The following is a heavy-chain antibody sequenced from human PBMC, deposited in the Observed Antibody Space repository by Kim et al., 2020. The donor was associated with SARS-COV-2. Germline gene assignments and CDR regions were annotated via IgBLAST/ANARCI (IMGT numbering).Heavy chain of an antibody. V-gene: IGHV3-53*04. CDR3: ARGAYGSGSYYYYGMDV. Sequence: VKGRYTISRHNSKNTLYLQMNSLRAEDTAVYYCARGAYGSGSYYYYGMDVWGQGTTVTVSS. J-gene: IGHJ6*02. D-gene: IGHD3-10*01.